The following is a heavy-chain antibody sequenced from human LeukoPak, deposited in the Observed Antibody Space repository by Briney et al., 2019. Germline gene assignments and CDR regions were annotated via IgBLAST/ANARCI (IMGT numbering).Heavy chain of an antibody. J-gene: IGHJ3*02. D-gene: IGHD4-23*01. CDR2: INTDGSST. CDR1: GFTFSSYW. Sequence: GGSLRLSCAASGFTFSSYWMHWVRQAPGKGLVWVSRINTDGSSTSYADSVKGRFTISRDNTKNTLYLQMNSLRAEDTAVYYCARSGTRWYRRAGDDAFDIWGQGTMVTVSS. CDR3: ARSGTRWYRRAGDDAFDI. V-gene: IGHV3-74*01.